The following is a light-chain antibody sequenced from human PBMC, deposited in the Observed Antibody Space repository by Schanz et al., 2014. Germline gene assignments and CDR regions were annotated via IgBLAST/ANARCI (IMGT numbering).Light chain of an antibody. V-gene: IGLV2-23*01. J-gene: IGLJ2*01. CDR3: CSYAGSSTVV. CDR2: EAT. CDR1: SSDVGSYKL. Sequence: QSALTQPASVSGSPGQSVTISCTGISSDVGSYKLVSWYQQHPGKAPKLMIYEATKRPSGVSNRFSASKSGNTASLTISRLQAEDEADYYCCSYAGSSTVVFGGGTKLTVL.